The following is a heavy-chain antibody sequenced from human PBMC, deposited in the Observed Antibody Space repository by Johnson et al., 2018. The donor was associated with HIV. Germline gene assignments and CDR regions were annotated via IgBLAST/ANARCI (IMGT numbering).Heavy chain of an antibody. V-gene: IGHV3-9*01. Sequence: VQLVESGGGLIQPGTSLRLSCAASGFTFDDYAMHWVRQIPGKGLEWISGHSWNGGTIGYADSVKGRFTISRDNAKSSLYLQMDSLRLEDTAFYFCARDQLGSKIEFSLYALDMWGQGTRVTVSS. D-gene: IGHD1-26*01. J-gene: IGHJ3*02. CDR1: GFTFDDYA. CDR3: ARDQLGSKIEFSLYALDM. CDR2: HSWNGGTI.